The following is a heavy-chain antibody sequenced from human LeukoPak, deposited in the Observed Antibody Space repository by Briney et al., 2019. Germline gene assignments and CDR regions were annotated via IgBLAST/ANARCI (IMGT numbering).Heavy chain of an antibody. CDR2: ISWNGGST. J-gene: IGHJ6*03. V-gene: IGHV3-43D*03. CDR3: AKDIGCSGTSCPSYHYYYYMDV. D-gene: IGHD2-2*01. Sequence: GGSLRLSCAASGFTFDDYAMHWVRQVPGKGLEWVSLISWNGGSTDYADSVKGRFTISRDNSKNSLYLQMNSLRAEDTALYYCAKDIGCSGTSCPSYHYYYYMDVRGKGTTVTVSS. CDR1: GFTFDDYA.